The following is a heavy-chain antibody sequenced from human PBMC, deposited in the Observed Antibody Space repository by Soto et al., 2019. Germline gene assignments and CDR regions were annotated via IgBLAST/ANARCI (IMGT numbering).Heavy chain of an antibody. J-gene: IGHJ4*02. D-gene: IGHD6-19*01. Sequence: QTLSLTCAISGDSVSISSAAWNWIRQSPSRGLEWLGRTYYRSKWYNDYAVSVKSRITINPDPSKNQFSLQLNSVTPEDTAVYYCARGGIRGWYFDYWGQGTLVTVSS. CDR3: ARGGIRGWYFDY. CDR2: TYYRSKWYN. V-gene: IGHV6-1*01. CDR1: GDSVSISSAA.